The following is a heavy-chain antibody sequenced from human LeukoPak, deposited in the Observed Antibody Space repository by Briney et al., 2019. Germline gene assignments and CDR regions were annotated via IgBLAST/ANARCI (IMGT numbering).Heavy chain of an antibody. CDR1: GGTFSSYA. Sequence: GASVTVSCKASGGTFSSYAISWVRQAPGQGLEWMGGIIPIFGTANYAQKFQGRVTITADKSTSTAYMELGSLRSEDTAVYYCARDVCSGGSCYSAFDYWGQGTLVTVSS. CDR3: ARDVCSGGSCYSAFDY. V-gene: IGHV1-69*06. J-gene: IGHJ4*02. CDR2: IIPIFGTA. D-gene: IGHD2-15*01.